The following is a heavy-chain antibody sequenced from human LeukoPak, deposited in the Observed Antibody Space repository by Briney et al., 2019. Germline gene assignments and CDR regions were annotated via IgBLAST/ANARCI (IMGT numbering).Heavy chain of an antibody. V-gene: IGHV3-23*01. Sequence: KPGGSLRLSCAASGFTFSSYSMSWVRQAPGKELEWVSGISGSGGSTDYADSVKGRFTISRDNSKNTLYLQMNSLRVEDTAVYYCAKDPGYQVVYCFDYWGQGTLVTVSS. D-gene: IGHD2-2*01. CDR2: ISGSGGST. J-gene: IGHJ4*02. CDR1: GFTFSSYS. CDR3: AKDPGYQVVYCFDY.